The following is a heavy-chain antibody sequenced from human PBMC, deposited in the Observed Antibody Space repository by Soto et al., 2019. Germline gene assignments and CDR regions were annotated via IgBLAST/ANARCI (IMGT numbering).Heavy chain of an antibody. D-gene: IGHD3-3*01. CDR2: IYHSGST. J-gene: IGHJ4*02. CDR1: GYSISSGYY. Sequence: SQTLSLTCAVSGYSISSGYYWGWIRQPPGKGLEWIGSIYHSGSTYYNPSLKSRVTISVDTSKNQFSLKLSSVTAADTAVYYCARDLPRSRASGYYWAPFDYWGQGTLVTVSS. CDR3: ARDLPRSRASGYYWAPFDY. V-gene: IGHV4-38-2*02.